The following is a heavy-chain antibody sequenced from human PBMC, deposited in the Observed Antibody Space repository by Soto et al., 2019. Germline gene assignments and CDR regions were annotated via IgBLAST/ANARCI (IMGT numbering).Heavy chain of an antibody. V-gene: IGHV1-69*13. Sequence: GASVKVSCKASGYTFTGYYMHWVRQAPGQGLEWMGGIIPIFGTANYAQKFQGRVTITADESTSTAYMELSSLRSEDTAVYYCARLISSVVVPAASTFLSGMDVWGQGTTVTVSS. CDR3: ARLISSVVVPAASTFLSGMDV. CDR1: GYTFTGYY. J-gene: IGHJ6*02. D-gene: IGHD2-2*01. CDR2: IIPIFGTA.